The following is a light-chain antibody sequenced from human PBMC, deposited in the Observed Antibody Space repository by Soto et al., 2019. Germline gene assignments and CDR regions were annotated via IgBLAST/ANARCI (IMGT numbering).Light chain of an antibody. CDR3: SSYTTTDPYV. Sequence: QSVLTQPASVSGSPGQSITISCTGTSSDVGNYKLVSWYQQRPGKAPKVMIYDDTNRPSGVSDRFSGSKSANTASLTISGLQTEDEADYYCSSYTTTDPYVFGTGTKLTVL. CDR1: SSDVGNYKL. CDR2: DDT. V-gene: IGLV2-14*02. J-gene: IGLJ1*01.